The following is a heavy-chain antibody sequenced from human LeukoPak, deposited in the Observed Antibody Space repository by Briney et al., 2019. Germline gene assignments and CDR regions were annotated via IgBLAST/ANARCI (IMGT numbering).Heavy chain of an antibody. Sequence: SQTLSLTCTVSGGSISSGSYYWSWIRQPAGKGLEWIGRIYTSGSTNYNPSLKSRVTISVDTSKNQFSLKLSSVTAADTAVYYCARVYCSSTSCYHFDYWGQGTLVTVSS. D-gene: IGHD2-2*01. CDR2: IYTSGST. J-gene: IGHJ4*02. CDR3: ARVYCSSTSCYHFDY. CDR1: GGSISSGSYY. V-gene: IGHV4-61*02.